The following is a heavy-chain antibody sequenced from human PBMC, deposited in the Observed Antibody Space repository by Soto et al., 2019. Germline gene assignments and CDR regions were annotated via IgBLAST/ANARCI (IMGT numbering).Heavy chain of an antibody. CDR3: ARETSGSGAFDI. J-gene: IGHJ3*02. Sequence: ASVEVSCKASGYTFTSYAMHWVRQAPGQRLEWMGWINAGNGNTKYSQKFQGRVTITRDTSASTAYMELSSLRSEDTAVYYCARETSGSGAFDIWGQGTMVTVSS. D-gene: IGHD6-19*01. V-gene: IGHV1-3*01. CDR1: GYTFTSYA. CDR2: INAGNGNT.